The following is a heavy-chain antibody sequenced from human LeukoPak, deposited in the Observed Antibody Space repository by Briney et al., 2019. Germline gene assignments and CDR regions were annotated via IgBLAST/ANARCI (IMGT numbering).Heavy chain of an antibody. J-gene: IGHJ4*02. D-gene: IGHD3-10*01. CDR3: ARAVGRLWFGELASTFDY. CDR2: IKQDGSNK. CDR1: GFTFSSYW. Sequence: PGGSLRLSCAASGFTFSSYWMSWVRQAPGKGLEWVANIKQDGSNKYYADSVKGRFTISRDNAKSTLYLQMNSLRAEDTAVYYCARAVGRLWFGELASTFDYWGQGTLVTVSS. V-gene: IGHV3-7*01.